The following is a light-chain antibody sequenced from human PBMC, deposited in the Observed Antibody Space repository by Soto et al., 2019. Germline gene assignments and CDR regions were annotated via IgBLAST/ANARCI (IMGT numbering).Light chain of an antibody. J-gene: IGKJ1*01. CDR2: DSS. CDR3: QQYGSSPTWT. Sequence: VLTQSPATLSLSPGERATLSCRASQSLSSNFLAWYQQKPGQPPRLLIYDSSTRATGFPDRFSGSGSGTDFTLTISRLEPEDFAVYYCQQYGSSPTWTFGQGTKV. V-gene: IGKV3-20*01. CDR1: QSLSSNF.